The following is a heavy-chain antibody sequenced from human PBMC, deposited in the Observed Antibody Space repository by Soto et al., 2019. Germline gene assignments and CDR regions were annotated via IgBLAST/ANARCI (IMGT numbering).Heavy chain of an antibody. CDR1: GGSISSYY. J-gene: IGHJ5*02. Sequence: QVQLQESGPGLVKPSETLSLTCTVSGGSISSYYWSWIRQPPGKGLEWIGYIYYSGSTNYNPSLKSRVTISVDTSKNQCSLKLSSVTAADTAVYYCARGADYDFWSGYGTVDPWGQGTLVTVSS. D-gene: IGHD3-3*01. V-gene: IGHV4-59*01. CDR3: ARGADYDFWSGYGTVDP. CDR2: IYYSGST.